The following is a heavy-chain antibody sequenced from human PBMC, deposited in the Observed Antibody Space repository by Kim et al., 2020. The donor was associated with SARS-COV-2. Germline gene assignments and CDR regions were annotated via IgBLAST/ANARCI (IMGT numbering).Heavy chain of an antibody. CDR3: ARGRGGGYYYGMDV. CDR2: ISYDGSNK. Sequence: GGSLRLSCAASGFTFSSYAMHWVRQAPGKGLECVAVISYDGSNKYYADSVKGRFTISRDNSKNTLYLQMNSLRAEDTAVYYCARGRGGGYYYGMDVWGQG. D-gene: IGHD3-22*01. CDR1: GFTFSSYA. J-gene: IGHJ6*02. V-gene: IGHV3-30-3*01.